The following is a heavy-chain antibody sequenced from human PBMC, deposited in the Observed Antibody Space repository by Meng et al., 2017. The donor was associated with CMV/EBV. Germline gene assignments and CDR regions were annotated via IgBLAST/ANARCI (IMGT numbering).Heavy chain of an antibody. CDR1: GYTFTGYY. CDR3: ARVDCSSTSCYLRFDP. V-gene: IGHV1-2*02. Sequence: ASVKVSCKASGYTFTGYYMHWVRQAPGQGLEWMGWINPNSGGTNYGQKFQGRVTMTRDTSISTAYMELSRLRSDDTAVYYCARVDCSSTSCYLRFDPWGQGTLVTVSS. CDR2: INPNSGGT. J-gene: IGHJ5*02. D-gene: IGHD2-2*01.